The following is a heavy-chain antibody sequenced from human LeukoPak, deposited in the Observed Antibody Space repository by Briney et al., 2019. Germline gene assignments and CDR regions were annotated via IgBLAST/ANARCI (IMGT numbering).Heavy chain of an antibody. CDR1: GGTFSSYA. CDR2: IIPIVGTA. CDR3: ARETESYYGSGSPYYFDY. D-gene: IGHD3-10*01. J-gene: IGHJ4*02. Sequence: SVKVSCKASGGTFSSYAISWVRQAPGQGLEWMGGIIPIVGTANYAQKFQGRVTITADESTSTAYMELSSLRSEDTAVYYCARETESYYGSGSPYYFDYRGQGTLVTVSS. V-gene: IGHV1-69*13.